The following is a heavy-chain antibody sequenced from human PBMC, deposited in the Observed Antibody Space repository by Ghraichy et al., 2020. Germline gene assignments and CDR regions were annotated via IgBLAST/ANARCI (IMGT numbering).Heavy chain of an antibody. CDR2: IYTSGST. D-gene: IGHD3-3*01. J-gene: IGHJ4*02. CDR3: ARGGMTLFGVLTYYFDF. Sequence: ESLNISCAASGFSVSSKFMSWVRRAPGKGLEWVSVIYTSGSTYYADSVKGRFTISRDNSKNTVYLQMNSLRAEDTAVYFCARGGMTLFGVLTYYFDFWGQGTLVTVSS. V-gene: IGHV3-53*01. CDR1: GFSVSSKF.